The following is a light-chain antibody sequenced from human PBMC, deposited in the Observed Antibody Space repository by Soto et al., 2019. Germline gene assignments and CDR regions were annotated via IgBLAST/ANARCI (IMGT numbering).Light chain of an antibody. CDR3: QQYNEWPLT. CDR2: SAS. V-gene: IGKV3-15*01. Sequence: VMTQSPATLSVSPGERATLSCRASLSISNNLAWYQQKPGQAPTLLIYSASTRATAIPARLSGSASGTDFTHTINSLQSEDFAVYYCQQYNEWPLTFGGVTKVETK. CDR1: LSISNN. J-gene: IGKJ4*01.